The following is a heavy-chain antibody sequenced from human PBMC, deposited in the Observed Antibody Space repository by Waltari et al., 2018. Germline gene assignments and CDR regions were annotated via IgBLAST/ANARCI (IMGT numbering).Heavy chain of an antibody. CDR2: IYYSGST. V-gene: IGHV4-59*11. D-gene: IGHD6-6*01. CDR3: ARDRAQSDSSSSPNWFDP. J-gene: IGHJ5*02. CDR1: GGSISSHY. Sequence: QVQLQESGPGLVKPSETLSLTCTVSGGSISSHYWSWIRQPPGKGLEWIGYIYYSGSTNYNPSLKSRVTISVDTSKNQFSLKLSSVTAADTAVYYCARDRAQSDSSSSPNWFDPWGQGTLVTVSS.